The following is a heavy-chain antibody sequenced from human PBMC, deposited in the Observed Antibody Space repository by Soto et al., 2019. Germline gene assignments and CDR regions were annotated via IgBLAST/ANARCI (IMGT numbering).Heavy chain of an antibody. D-gene: IGHD5-12*01. Sequence: ASVKVSFKASGYTFTSYDINWVRQATGQGLEWMGWMNPNSGNTGYAQKFQGRVTMTRNTSISTAYMELSSLRSEDTAVYYCARVGVATITGYYYMDVWGKGTTVTVSS. V-gene: IGHV1-8*01. CDR2: MNPNSGNT. CDR3: ARVGVATITGYYYMDV. J-gene: IGHJ6*03. CDR1: GYTFTSYD.